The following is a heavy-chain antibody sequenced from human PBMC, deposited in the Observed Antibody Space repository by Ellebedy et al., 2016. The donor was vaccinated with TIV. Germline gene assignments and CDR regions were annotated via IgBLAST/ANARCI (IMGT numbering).Heavy chain of an antibody. V-gene: IGHV3-21*01. Sequence: GGSLRLXCAASGFTFSSYSMNWVRQAPGKGLEWVSSISSSSSYIYYADSVKGRFTISRDNAKNSLYLQMNSLRAEDTAVYYCARAYYDTDAFDIWGQGTMVTVSS. J-gene: IGHJ3*02. D-gene: IGHD3-22*01. CDR3: ARAYYDTDAFDI. CDR1: GFTFSSYS. CDR2: ISSSSSYI.